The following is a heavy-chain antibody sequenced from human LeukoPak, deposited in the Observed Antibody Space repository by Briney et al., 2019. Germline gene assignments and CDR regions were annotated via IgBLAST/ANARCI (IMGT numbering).Heavy chain of an antibody. CDR3: ARDQLLTHSQYYYYYYYMDV. CDR1: GYSISSGYY. Sequence: PSETLSLTCTVSGYSISSGYYWGWIRQPPGKGLEWIGSIYHSGSTYYNPSLKSRVTISVDTSKNQFSLKLSSVTAADTAVYYCARDQLLTHSQYYYYYYYMDVWGKGTTVTVSS. D-gene: IGHD2-2*01. J-gene: IGHJ6*03. V-gene: IGHV4-38-2*02. CDR2: IYHSGST.